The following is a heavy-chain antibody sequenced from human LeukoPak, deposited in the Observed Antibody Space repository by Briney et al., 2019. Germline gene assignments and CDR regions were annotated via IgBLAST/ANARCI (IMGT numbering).Heavy chain of an antibody. Sequence: SGTLSLTCTVSGGAISSSNWWSWVRQPPGKGLEWIGEIFHGGSTNYNPSLKSRVTISGDKSRNLISLKVSSVTAADTAVYYCAGSLGYCTSNVCYLKYWGQGTLVTVSS. D-gene: IGHD2-8*01. J-gene: IGHJ4*02. V-gene: IGHV4-4*02. CDR1: GGAISSSNW. CDR3: AGSLGYCTSNVCYLKY. CDR2: IFHGGST.